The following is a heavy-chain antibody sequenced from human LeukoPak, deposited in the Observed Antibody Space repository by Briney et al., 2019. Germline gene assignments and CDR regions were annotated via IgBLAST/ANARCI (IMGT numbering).Heavy chain of an antibody. CDR3: ARGLSLSSAWADYYFDY. V-gene: IGHV3-48*02. CDR2: ISSNSST. J-gene: IGHJ4*02. D-gene: IGHD6-19*01. CDR1: GFTFSSYS. Sequence: GGSLRLSCAASGFTFSSYSMNWVRQAPGRGLEWVSYISSNSSTIYADSVKGRFTFSRDNAKNSLYLQMNSQRDEDTAVYYCARGLSLSSAWADYYFDYWGQGTPVTVSS.